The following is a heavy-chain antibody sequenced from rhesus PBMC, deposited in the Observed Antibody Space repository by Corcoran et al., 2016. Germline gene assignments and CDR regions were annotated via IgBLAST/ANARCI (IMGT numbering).Heavy chain of an antibody. CDR1: GGSISDNYY. V-gene: IGHV4S9*01. CDR3: ARVGISAGHQGDL. D-gene: IGHD6-13*01. Sequence: QVQLQESGPGLVKPSETLSLTCAVSGGSISDNYYWNWFRQPPGKGLEWIGKIYGGSGNTYYNPSLKSRVSISKDTSKNQFSLKVSSVTAADTAVFYCARVGISAGHQGDLWGQGLLVTVSA. CDR2: IYGGSGNT. J-gene: IGHJ4*01.